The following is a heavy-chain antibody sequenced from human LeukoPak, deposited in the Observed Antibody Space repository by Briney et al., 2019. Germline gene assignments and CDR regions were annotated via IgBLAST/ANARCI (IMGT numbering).Heavy chain of an antibody. CDR3: ARRGSAGRSFDY. Sequence: SETLSLTCTVSGGSISNSSYYWGWIRQPPGKGLEWIGSIYYSGSTYYNPSLKSRVTISVDTSKNQFSLKLSSVTAADTAVYYCARRGSAGRSFDYWGQGTLVTVSS. V-gene: IGHV4-39*01. J-gene: IGHJ4*02. D-gene: IGHD6-13*01. CDR2: IYYSGST. CDR1: GGSISNSSYY.